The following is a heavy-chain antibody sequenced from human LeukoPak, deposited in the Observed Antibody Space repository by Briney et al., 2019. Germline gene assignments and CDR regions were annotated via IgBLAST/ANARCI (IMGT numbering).Heavy chain of an antibody. Sequence: ASVKVSCKASGYTFTSHGTSWVRQAPGHGLEWMGWIRVYHGNTKYAQKFQGRVTMTTDTSTSTAYVELRSLRSDDTAVYYCARESDPRGSGTTSGDAFDIWGQGTMVTVSS. D-gene: IGHD1-1*01. J-gene: IGHJ3*02. V-gene: IGHV1-18*01. CDR2: IRVYHGNT. CDR1: GYTFTSHG. CDR3: ARESDPRGSGTTSGDAFDI.